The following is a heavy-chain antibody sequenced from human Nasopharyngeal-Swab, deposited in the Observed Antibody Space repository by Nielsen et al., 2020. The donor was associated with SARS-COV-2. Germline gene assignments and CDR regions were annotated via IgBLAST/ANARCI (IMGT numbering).Heavy chain of an antibody. J-gene: IGHJ4*02. CDR1: GFTVSSNY. V-gene: IGHV3-53*01. CDR2: IYSGGST. Sequence: GESLKISCAASGFTVSSNYMSWVRQAPGKGVEWVSVIYSGGSTYYADSVKGRFTISRDNSKNTLYLQMNSLRAEDTAVYYCARRDYWGQGTLVTVSS. CDR3: ARRDY.